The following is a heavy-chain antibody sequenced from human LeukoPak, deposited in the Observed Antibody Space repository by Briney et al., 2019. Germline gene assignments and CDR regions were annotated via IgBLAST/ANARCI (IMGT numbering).Heavy chain of an antibody. V-gene: IGHV4-4*02. CDR1: GGSISSSNW. D-gene: IGHD6-13*01. CDR2: INHSGST. Sequence: SGTLSLTCAVSGGSISSSNWWSWVRQPPGKGLEWIGEINHSGSTNYNPSLKSRVTISVDTSKNQFSLKLSSVTAADTAVYYCARGLAAADHWGQGTLVTVSS. J-gene: IGHJ4*02. CDR3: ARGLAAADH.